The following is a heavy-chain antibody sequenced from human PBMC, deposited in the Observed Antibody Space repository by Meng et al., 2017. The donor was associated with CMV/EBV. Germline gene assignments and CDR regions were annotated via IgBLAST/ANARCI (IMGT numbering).Heavy chain of an antibody. D-gene: IGHD3-10*01. CDR3: ARRGVLAGSDY. CDR1: GGSVSSGSYY. CDR2: IYYSGST. Sequence: GSLRLSCTVSGGSVSSGSYYWSWIRQPPGKGLEWIGYIYYSGSTNYNPSLKSRVTISVDTSKNQFSLKLSSVTAADTAVYYCARRGVLAGSDYWGQGTLVTVSS. J-gene: IGHJ4*02. V-gene: IGHV4-61*01.